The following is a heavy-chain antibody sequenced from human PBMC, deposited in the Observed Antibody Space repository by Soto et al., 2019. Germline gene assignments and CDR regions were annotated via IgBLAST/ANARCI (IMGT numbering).Heavy chain of an antibody. J-gene: IGHJ6*02. CDR2: ISYDGSNK. CDR1: GFTFSSYG. CDR3: AKRVAGGYYYYGMDV. Sequence: PGGSLRLSCAASGFTFSSYGMHWVRQAPGKGLEWVAVISYDGSNKYYADSVKGRFTISRDNSKNTLYLQMNSLRAEDTAVYYCAKRVAGGYYYYGMDVWGQGTTVTVSS. V-gene: IGHV3-30*18. D-gene: IGHD2-15*01.